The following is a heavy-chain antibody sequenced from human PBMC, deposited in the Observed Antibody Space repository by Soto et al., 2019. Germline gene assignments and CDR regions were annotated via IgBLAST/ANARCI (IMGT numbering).Heavy chain of an antibody. CDR1: GFTFSSYG. Sequence: ESGGGVVQPGRSLRLSCAASGFTFSSYGMHWVRQAPDKGLEWVAIISYDGSNKYYADSVKGRFTISRDNSKNTLYLQMNSLRAEDTTVYYCAKATYTSSWYGDHWGQGTLVTVSS. CDR3: AKATYTSSWYGDH. V-gene: IGHV3-30*18. CDR2: ISYDGSNK. D-gene: IGHD6-13*01. J-gene: IGHJ4*02.